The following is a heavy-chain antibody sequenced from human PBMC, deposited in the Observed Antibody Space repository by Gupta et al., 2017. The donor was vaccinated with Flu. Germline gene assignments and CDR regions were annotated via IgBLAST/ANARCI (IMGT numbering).Heavy chain of an antibody. Sequence: QVQLLESGPGLVKPSETLSLTCSVSGGSLTDYYWSWLRQSPGKGLEWLGYIYHTGSTIYNPSLTTRILMLVDPSKSEFSLFLNSVTAADTAVYYCARGDSQGMKWFRFDPWGQGILVTVSS. CDR2: IYHTGST. CDR3: ARGDSQGMKWFRFDP. J-gene: IGHJ5*02. V-gene: IGHV4-59*01. D-gene: IGHD3-22*01. CDR1: GGSLTDYY.